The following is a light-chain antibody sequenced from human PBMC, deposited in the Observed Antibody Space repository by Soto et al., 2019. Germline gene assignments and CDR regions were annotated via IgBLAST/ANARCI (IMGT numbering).Light chain of an antibody. CDR1: QSVSSY. CDR2: GAS. CDR3: QQYNNWPPWT. J-gene: IGKJ1*01. Sequence: EIVLTQSPATLSLSPGERATLYCRASQSVSSYLAWYQRKPGQAPRLLIYGASTRATGIPARFSGSGSGTEFTLTISSLQSEDFAVYYCQQYNNWPPWTFGQGTKVDI. V-gene: IGKV3-15*01.